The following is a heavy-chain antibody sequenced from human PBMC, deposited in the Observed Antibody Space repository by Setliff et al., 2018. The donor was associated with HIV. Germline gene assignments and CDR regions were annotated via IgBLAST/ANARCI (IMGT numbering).Heavy chain of an antibody. CDR3: ARDGTRLLAAMDV. CDR1: GFTLSTYG. CDR2: ITTDSSYI. Sequence: PGGSLRLSCVASGFTLSTYGMSWVRQTPGKGLEWVSSITTDSSYIFDADSVKGRFTISRDNAQNSLYLQMNNLRVEDTAVYYCARDGTRLLAAMDVWGKGTTVTVSS. V-gene: IGHV3-21*01. J-gene: IGHJ6*03.